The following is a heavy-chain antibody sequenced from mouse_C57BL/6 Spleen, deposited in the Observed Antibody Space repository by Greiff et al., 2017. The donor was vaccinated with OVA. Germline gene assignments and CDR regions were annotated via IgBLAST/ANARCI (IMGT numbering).Heavy chain of an antibody. J-gene: IGHJ3*01. Sequence: ESGPGLVKPSQSLSLTCSVTGYSITSGYYWNWIRQFPGNKLEWMGYISYDGSNNYNPSLKNRISITRDTSKNQFFLKLNSVTTEDTATYYCARRTGTGAGFAYWGQGTLVTVSA. D-gene: IGHD4-1*01. V-gene: IGHV3-6*01. CDR3: ARRTGTGAGFAY. CDR2: ISYDGSN. CDR1: GYSITSGYY.